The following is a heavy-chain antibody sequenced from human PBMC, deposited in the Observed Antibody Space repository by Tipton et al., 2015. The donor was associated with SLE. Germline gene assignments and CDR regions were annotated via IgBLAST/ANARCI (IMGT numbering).Heavy chain of an antibody. CDR3: ARHLMGTTGTTEAFDI. V-gene: IGHV4-39*01. CDR2: INHSGST. Sequence: TLSLTCTVSGGSISRSSYYWGWIRQSPGKGLEWIGEINHSGSTNYNPSLKSRITISVDTSKNQFSLKLSSVTAADTAVYYCARHLMGTTGTTEAFDIWGQGTMVTVSS. D-gene: IGHD1-1*01. J-gene: IGHJ3*02. CDR1: GGSISRSSYY.